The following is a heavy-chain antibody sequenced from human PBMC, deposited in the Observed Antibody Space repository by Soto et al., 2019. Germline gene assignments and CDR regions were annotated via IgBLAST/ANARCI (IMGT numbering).Heavy chain of an antibody. CDR2: ISSNGGST. J-gene: IGHJ3*02. Sequence: GGSLRLSCSASGFTFSSYAMHWVRQTPGKGLEYVSAISSNGGSTYYANSVKGRFTISRDNSKNTLYLQMGSLRAEDMAVYYCARGHNWLLAFDIWGQGTMVTVSS. D-gene: IGHD1-20*01. CDR3: ARGHNWLLAFDI. V-gene: IGHV3-64*01. CDR1: GFTFSSYA.